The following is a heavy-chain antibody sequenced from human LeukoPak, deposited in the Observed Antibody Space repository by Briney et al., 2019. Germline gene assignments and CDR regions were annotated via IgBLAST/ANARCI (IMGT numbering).Heavy chain of an antibody. Sequence: SETLSLTCTVSGGSISSYYWSWIRQPPGKGLEWIGYIHYSGSTNYNPSLKSRVTISVDTSKNQFSLKLSSVTAADTAVYYCARWRTYCSGGSCYGRPYYYYYGMDVWGQGTTVTVSS. CDR3: ARWRTYCSGGSCYGRPYYYYYGMDV. D-gene: IGHD2-15*01. CDR2: IHYSGST. J-gene: IGHJ6*02. CDR1: GGSISSYY. V-gene: IGHV4-59*01.